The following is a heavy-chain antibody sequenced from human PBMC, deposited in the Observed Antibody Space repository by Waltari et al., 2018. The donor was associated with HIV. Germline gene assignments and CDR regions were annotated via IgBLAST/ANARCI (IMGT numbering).Heavy chain of an antibody. CDR1: GFTFSLYW. Sequence: EVQLVESGGGLVQPGGSLRRSCAASGFTFSLYWMSWVRQAPGKGLGWVANIKQDGSEKHYVDSVKGRFTISRDNAKKSLYLQMNSLRAEDTAVYYCARMGLMMYAIGAFDIWGQGTMVTVSS. CDR2: IKQDGSEK. V-gene: IGHV3-7*01. CDR3: ARMGLMMYAIGAFDI. D-gene: IGHD2-8*01. J-gene: IGHJ3*02.